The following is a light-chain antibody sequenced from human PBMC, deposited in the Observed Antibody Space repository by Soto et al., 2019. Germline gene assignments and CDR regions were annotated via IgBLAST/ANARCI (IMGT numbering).Light chain of an antibody. J-gene: IGLJ3*02. V-gene: IGLV2-11*01. Sequence: QSALTQPRSVSGSPGQSVTISCTGTSSDVGGYQFVSWYQQYPGKAPKVMIYEVTKRPSGVPDRFSGSKSGNTASLTVSGLQADDEADYYCASQAGSSHACVFGGGTKLTVL. CDR1: SSDVGGYQF. CDR2: EVT. CDR3: ASQAGSSHACV.